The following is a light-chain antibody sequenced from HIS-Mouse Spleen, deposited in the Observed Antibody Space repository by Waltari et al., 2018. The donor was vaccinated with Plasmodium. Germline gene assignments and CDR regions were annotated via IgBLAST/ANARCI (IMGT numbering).Light chain of an antibody. CDR1: QSVSSN. CDR3: QQYNNWSFT. J-gene: IGKJ3*01. Sequence: EIVMTQSPATLSVSPGERATLSCRASQSVSSNLAWYQQKPGQAPRLLICGASTRANGIPARFSGSGSGTEFTLTISSLQSEDFAVYYCQQYNNWSFTFGPGTKVDIK. V-gene: IGKV3-15*01. CDR2: GAS.